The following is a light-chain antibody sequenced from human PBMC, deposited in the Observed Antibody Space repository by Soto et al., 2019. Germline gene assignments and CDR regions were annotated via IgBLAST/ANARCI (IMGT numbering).Light chain of an antibody. J-gene: IGKJ1*01. V-gene: IGKV3D-15*01. CDR2: GAS. Sequence: EIVLTQSPGTLSLSPGERATLSCRASQSVSNNYLAWYQQKPGQAPRRLIYGASNRATGIPARFSGSGSGTEFTLTISSLQSVDFAVYSCQQYNNWPWTFGQGTKVDI. CDR3: QQYNNWPWT. CDR1: QSVSNN.